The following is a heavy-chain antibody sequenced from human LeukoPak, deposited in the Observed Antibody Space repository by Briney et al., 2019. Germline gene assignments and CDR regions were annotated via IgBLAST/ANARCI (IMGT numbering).Heavy chain of an antibody. CDR3: ARGRYSSSWRWFDP. CDR1: GGSFSGYY. V-gene: IGHV4-34*01. CDR2: INHSGST. Sequence: PSETLSLTCAVYGGSFSGYYWSWIRQPSGEGLEWIGEINHSGSTNYNPSLKSRVTISVDTSKNQFSLKLSSVTAADTAVYYCARGRYSSSWRWFDPWGQGTLVTVSS. J-gene: IGHJ5*02. D-gene: IGHD6-6*01.